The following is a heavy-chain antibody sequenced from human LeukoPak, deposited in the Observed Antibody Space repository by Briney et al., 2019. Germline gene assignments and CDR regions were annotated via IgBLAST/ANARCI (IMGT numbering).Heavy chain of an antibody. V-gene: IGHV3-13*01. CDR3: ATPLYSYGHFDY. Sequence: HTGGSLRLSCAASGFTFSSYDMHWVRQVTGKGLEWVSGIGTAGDTYYTGSVKGRFTISRDNSKNTLYLQMNSLRAEDTAVYYCATPLYSYGHFDYWGQGTLVTVSS. D-gene: IGHD5-18*01. J-gene: IGHJ4*02. CDR1: GFTFSSYD. CDR2: IGTAGDT.